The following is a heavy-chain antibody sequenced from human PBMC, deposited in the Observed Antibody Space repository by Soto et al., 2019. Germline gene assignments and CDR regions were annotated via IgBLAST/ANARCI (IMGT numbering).Heavy chain of an antibody. CDR3: ARLGLSGSYYFEREDY. CDR2: INAGNGNT. J-gene: IGHJ4*02. CDR1: GYTFTTYA. V-gene: IGHV1-3*05. Sequence: QVQLVQSGAEEKKPGASVKVSCKASGYTFTTYAMHWVRQAPGQRLEWIGWINAGNGNTKYSQKFQGRVTITRDTSASTAYMELSSLRSEDTAVYYCARLGLSGSYYFEREDYWGQGTLVTVSS. D-gene: IGHD1-26*01.